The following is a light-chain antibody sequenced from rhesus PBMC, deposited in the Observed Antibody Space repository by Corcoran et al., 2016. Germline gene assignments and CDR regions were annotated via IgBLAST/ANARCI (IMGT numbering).Light chain of an antibody. J-gene: IGKJ4*01. CDR3: QQYTNWPLT. Sequence: EIVLTQSPATLSLSPAERATLSCRASQSVSSSLAWYQQKPGQLPRLLLDGASSRATGIPDRFSGRGAGTDLTLTISGLEPEDFAIYYCQQYTNWPLTFGGGTKVEIK. CDR2: GAS. V-gene: IGKV3-42*03. CDR1: QSVSSS.